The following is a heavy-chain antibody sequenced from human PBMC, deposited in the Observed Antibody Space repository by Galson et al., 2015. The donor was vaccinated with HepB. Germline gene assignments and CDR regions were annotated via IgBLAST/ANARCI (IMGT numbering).Heavy chain of an antibody. J-gene: IGHJ4*02. Sequence: TLSLTCTVSGGSISSRSYYWGWIRQPPGKGLEWIGSIYYSGSTYYNPSLKSRVTISVDTSKNQFSLKLSSVTAADTAVYYCARGAVARWDYFDYWGQGTLVTVSS. CDR1: GGSISSRSYY. V-gene: IGHV4-39*01. CDR3: ARGAVARWDYFDY. CDR2: IYYSGST. D-gene: IGHD6-19*01.